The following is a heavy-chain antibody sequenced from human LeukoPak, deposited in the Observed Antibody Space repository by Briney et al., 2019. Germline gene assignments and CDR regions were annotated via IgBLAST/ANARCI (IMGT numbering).Heavy chain of an antibody. CDR1: GFLFSSYS. D-gene: IGHD2-2*01. J-gene: IGHJ6*03. V-gene: IGHV3-21*01. CDR2: ISSTSSYI. Sequence: GGSLRLSCAASGFLFSSYSVIWVRQAPGKGLEWVSSISSTSSYIFYADSLKGRFTISRDNAKNSLYLQMNSLRAKDTAVYYCARFGGGSCSGSSCYDYYVDVWGKGTTVTVSS. CDR3: ARFGGGSCSGSSCYDYYVDV.